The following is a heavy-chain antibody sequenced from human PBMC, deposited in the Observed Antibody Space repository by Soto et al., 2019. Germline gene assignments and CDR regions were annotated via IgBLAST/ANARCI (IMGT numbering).Heavy chain of an antibody. D-gene: IGHD6-13*01. CDR1: GFTFSSYG. V-gene: IGHV3-30*18. J-gene: IGHJ6*03. CDR2: ISYDGSNK. Sequence: GGSLRLSCTASGFTFSSYGMHWVRQAPGKGLEWVAVISYDGSNKYYADSVKGRFTISIDNSKNTLYLQMNSMRGEDTAVYYCAKGGIAADGMKLSYSMDVWGEAIMVT. CDR3: AKGGIAADGMKLSYSMDV.